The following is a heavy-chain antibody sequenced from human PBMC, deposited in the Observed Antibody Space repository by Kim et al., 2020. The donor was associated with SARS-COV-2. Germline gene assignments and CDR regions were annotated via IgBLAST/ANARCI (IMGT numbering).Heavy chain of an antibody. CDR2: ITGSGGST. V-gene: IGHV3-23*01. D-gene: IGHD1-26*01. J-gene: IGHJ4*02. CDR1: GFTFSSYA. Sequence: GGSLRLSCAASGFTFSSYAMTWVRQAPGKGLEWVSSITGSGGSTYYPDSVKGRFTISRDNSKSTLYLQMNSLRAEDTAVYYCARPISGSYLVSNYWGQGTLVTVSS. CDR3: ARPISGSYLVSNY.